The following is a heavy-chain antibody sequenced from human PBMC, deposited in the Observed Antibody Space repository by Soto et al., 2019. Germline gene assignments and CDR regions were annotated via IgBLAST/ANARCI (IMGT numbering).Heavy chain of an antibody. CDR2: IHYSGST. CDR1: GGSISSDY. J-gene: IGHJ6*02. Sequence: QVQLQESGPGLVKPSETLSLICTVSGGSISSDYWSWIRQPPGEGLEWIGYIHYSGSTNYNPSLNSRGTIXXDXSXXQFSLTVSSVTAADTAVYYCSGARSPVSLGYDMDVWGQGTTVTVSS. CDR3: SGARSPVSLGYDMDV. D-gene: IGHD7-27*01. V-gene: IGHV4-59*12.